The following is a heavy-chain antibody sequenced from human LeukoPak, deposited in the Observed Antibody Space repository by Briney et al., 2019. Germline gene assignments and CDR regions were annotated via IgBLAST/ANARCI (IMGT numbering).Heavy chain of an antibody. V-gene: IGHV6-1*01. CDR3: ANLCSIGCRDGDY. Sequence: SQTLSLTCAISGDSVYSNSAAWNWIRQSPSRGLEWLVRTYYRSKWYNEYAVSVKSRITIDPDTSKHQFSLQLNSLTPDDTAVYYCANLCSIGCRDGDYWGQGTLVTVSS. CDR1: GDSVYSNSAA. D-gene: IGHD6-19*01. CDR2: TYYRSKWYN. J-gene: IGHJ4*02.